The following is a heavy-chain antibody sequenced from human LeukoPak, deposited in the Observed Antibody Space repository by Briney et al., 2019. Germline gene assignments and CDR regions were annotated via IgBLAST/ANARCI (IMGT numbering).Heavy chain of an antibody. CDR3: VGRSGWYGWFDP. V-gene: IGHV4-4*07. CDR2: IYISGST. D-gene: IGHD6-19*01. J-gene: IGHJ5*02. CDR1: GGAISSYY. Sequence: SETLSLTCTVSGGAISSYYWSWVRQPAGKGLEWIGRIYISGSTNYNPSLKSRVTMSVDTSKNQFSLKLSSVTAADTAVYYCVGRSGWYGWFDPWGQGTLVTVSS.